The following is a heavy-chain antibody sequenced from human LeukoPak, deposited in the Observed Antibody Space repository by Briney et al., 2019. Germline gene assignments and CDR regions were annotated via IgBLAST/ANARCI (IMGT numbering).Heavy chain of an antibody. CDR1: GGSFSGYY. J-gene: IGHJ5*02. Sequence: PSETLSLTCAVYGGSFSGYYWSWIRQPPGKGLEWIGEINHSGSTNYNPSLKSRVTISVDTSKNQFSLKLSSVTAADTAVYYCARGSIVVVPAAMALYNWLDPWGQGTLVTVSS. V-gene: IGHV4-34*01. CDR2: INHSGST. CDR3: ARGSIVVVPAAMALYNWLDP. D-gene: IGHD2-2*01.